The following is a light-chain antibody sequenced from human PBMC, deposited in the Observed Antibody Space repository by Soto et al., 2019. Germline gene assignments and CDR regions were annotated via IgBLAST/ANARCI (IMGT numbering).Light chain of an antibody. J-gene: IGLJ2*01. CDR3: SSFAGGGNPVL. Sequence: QSVLTQPPSASGSLGQSVTISCTGTSSDVGGYNYVSWHQQHPGKAPKLMIYEVTKRPSGVPDRFSGSKSGNTASLTVSGLHAADEADYYCSSFAGGGNPVLFGGGTKLTVL. V-gene: IGLV2-8*01. CDR1: SSDVGGYNY. CDR2: EVT.